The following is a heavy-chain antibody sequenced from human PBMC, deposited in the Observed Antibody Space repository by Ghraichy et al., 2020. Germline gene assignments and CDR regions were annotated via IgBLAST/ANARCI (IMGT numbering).Heavy chain of an antibody. CDR3: ARGLIRGVAYYGLDV. CDR2: ISYDGSNK. CDR1: GFSFSSYA. Sequence: GGSLRLSCAASGFSFSSYAIYWVRQAPGEGLEWVAIISYDGSNKYYADSVKGRSTISRDNSKDTLYLQMNSLRPEDTAVYYCARGLIRGVAYYGLDVWGQGTTVTVSS. V-gene: IGHV3-30-3*01. D-gene: IGHD3-10*01. J-gene: IGHJ6*02.